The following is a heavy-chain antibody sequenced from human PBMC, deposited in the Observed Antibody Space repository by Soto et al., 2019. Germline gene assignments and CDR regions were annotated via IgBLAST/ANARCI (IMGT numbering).Heavy chain of an antibody. Sequence: SETLSLTCTVSGGSISGGGYYWSWIRQHPGKGLEWMGYIYYSGSTYYNPSLKSRVTISVDTSKNQFSPKLSYVTAADTAVYYCARGPLSHYVGYYYHGMDVWGQGTTVTVSS. J-gene: IGHJ6*02. CDR2: IYYSGST. V-gene: IGHV4-31*03. CDR1: GGSISGGGYY. D-gene: IGHD4-4*01. CDR3: ARGPLSHYVGYYYHGMDV.